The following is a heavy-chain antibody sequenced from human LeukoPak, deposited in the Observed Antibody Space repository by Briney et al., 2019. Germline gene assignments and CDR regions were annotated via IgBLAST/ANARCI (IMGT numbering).Heavy chain of an antibody. D-gene: IGHD4-17*01. J-gene: IGHJ4*02. Sequence: GGSLRLSCAASGFALSSYAMSWVRQAPGKGLERVSATSSSDAGTYHAESVRGRFTISRDNSKNTLYLQMNSLRAEDTAVYYCARVSPNTVTTLQYFDYWGQGTLVTVSS. CDR1: GFALSSYA. CDR3: ARVSPNTVTTLQYFDY. CDR2: TSSSDAGT. V-gene: IGHV3-23*01.